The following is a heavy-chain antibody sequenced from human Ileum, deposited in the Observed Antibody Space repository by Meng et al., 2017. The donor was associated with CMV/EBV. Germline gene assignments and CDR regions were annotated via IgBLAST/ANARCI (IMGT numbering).Heavy chain of an antibody. V-gene: IGHV1-3*03. D-gene: IGHD3-9*01. CDR3: ARDLKRLSDNYYDLLTATPNGAFDY. CDR2: IIAANGHT. Sequence: IHWVGRAPGQGLEWLGWIIAANGHTKYSAESEGRIGITRDMSASTVYMELSSLRPEDTALYYCARDLKRLSDNYYDLLTATPNGAFDYWGQGTLVTVSS. J-gene: IGHJ4*02.